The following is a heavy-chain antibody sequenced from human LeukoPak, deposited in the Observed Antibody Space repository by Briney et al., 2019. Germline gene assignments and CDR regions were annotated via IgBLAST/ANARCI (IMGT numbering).Heavy chain of an antibody. V-gene: IGHV1-18*01. CDR2: ISAYNGNT. Sequence: ASVKVSCKASGYTFTSYGISWVRQAPGQGLECMGWISAYNGNTNYAQKLQGRVTMTTDTSTSTAYMELRSLRSDDTAVYYCARDGYCSGGSCYHEIIDYWGQGTLVTVSS. CDR1: GYTFTSYG. J-gene: IGHJ4*02. CDR3: ARDGYCSGGSCYHEIIDY. D-gene: IGHD2-15*01.